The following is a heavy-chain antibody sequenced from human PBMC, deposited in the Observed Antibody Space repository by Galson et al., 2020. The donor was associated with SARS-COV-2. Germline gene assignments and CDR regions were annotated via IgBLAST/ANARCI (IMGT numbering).Heavy chain of an antibody. D-gene: IGHD2-15*01. CDR1: GFTFSSYG. CDR2: IWYDGSNK. J-gene: IGHJ4*02. Sequence: QLGESLKISCAASGFTFSSYGMHWVRQAPGKGLEWVAVIWYDGSNKYYADSVKGRFTISRDNSKNTLYLQMNSLRAEDTAVYYCARGYCSGGSCYSFDYWGQGTLVTASS. CDR3: ARGYCSGGSCYSFDY. V-gene: IGHV3-33*01.